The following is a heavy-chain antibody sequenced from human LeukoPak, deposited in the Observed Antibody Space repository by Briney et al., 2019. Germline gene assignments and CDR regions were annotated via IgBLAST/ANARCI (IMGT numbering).Heavy chain of an antibody. CDR1: GGSISGYY. CDR3: AQRQGPMSGTYDYFDP. Sequence: SETLSLTCTVSGGSISGYYWTWIRQPPGQGLEWIAYIHSNGYTNYNPSLRSRVTISVDPSKNQFSLTVTPVTAADTAIYYCAQRQGPMSGTYDYFDPWGQGALVSVSS. CDR2: IHSNGYT. J-gene: IGHJ5*02. V-gene: IGHV4-4*09. D-gene: IGHD1-26*01.